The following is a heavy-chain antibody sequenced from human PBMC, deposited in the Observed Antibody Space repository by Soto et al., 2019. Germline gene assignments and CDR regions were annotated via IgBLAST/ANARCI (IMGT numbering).Heavy chain of an antibody. D-gene: IGHD1-1*01. CDR1: GLTFSRAW. V-gene: IGHV3-15*01. CDR3: TTQDLWDQERLDV. Sequence: PGGTLRLSCAASGLTFSRAWRNWVRQAPGKGLEWVGRIKSRTDGGTIDYGTRGKGRFTISREDSKDTLYLQTNSLKTEATAVYSCTTQDLWDQERLDVWGQGTPVTVSS. CDR2: IKSRTDGGTI. J-gene: IGHJ6*02.